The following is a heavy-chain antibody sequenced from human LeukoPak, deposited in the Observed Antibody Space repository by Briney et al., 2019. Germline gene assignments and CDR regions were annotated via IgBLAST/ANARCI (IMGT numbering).Heavy chain of an antibody. CDR1: GFTFSSYW. J-gene: IGHJ6*02. CDR3: ARGLGSGWPYYYYYGMDV. Sequence: GGSLRLSCAASGFTFSSYWMSWVRQAPGKGLEWVANIKQDGSEKYYVDSVKGRFTISRDNAKNSLYLQMNSLRAEDTAVYYCARGLGSGWPYYYYYGMDVWGQGTTVTVSS. D-gene: IGHD6-19*01. V-gene: IGHV3-7*01. CDR2: IKQDGSEK.